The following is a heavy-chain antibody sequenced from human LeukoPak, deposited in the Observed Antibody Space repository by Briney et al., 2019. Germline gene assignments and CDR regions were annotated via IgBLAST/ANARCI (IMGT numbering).Heavy chain of an antibody. CDR3: ARGFYGDSSYYYYYMDV. CDR2: IGTAGDT. J-gene: IGHJ6*03. Sequence: PGGSLRLSCAASGFTFSSYDMHWVRQATGKGLEWVSAIGTAGDTYYPGSVKGRFTISRENAKNSLYLQMNSLRAGDTAVYYCARGFYGDSSYYYYYMDVRGKGTTVTVSS. D-gene: IGHD3-22*01. V-gene: IGHV3-13*01. CDR1: GFTFSSYD.